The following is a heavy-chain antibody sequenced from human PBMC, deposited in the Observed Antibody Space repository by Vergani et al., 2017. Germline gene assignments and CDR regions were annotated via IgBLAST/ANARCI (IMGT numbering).Heavy chain of an antibody. CDR2: IYYCGST. CDR3: ARGLELRAFHI. J-gene: IGHJ3*02. CDR1: GGSISSYY. Sequence: QVQLQESGPGLVKPSETLSLNCTVSGGSISSYYWSWIRQPPGKGLELIGNIYYCGSTNYNPSLKSRVTISVDTSKNQFPLKLSSVTAADTAVYYCARGLELRAFHIWGQGTMVTVSS. V-gene: IGHV4-59*01. D-gene: IGHD1-26*01.